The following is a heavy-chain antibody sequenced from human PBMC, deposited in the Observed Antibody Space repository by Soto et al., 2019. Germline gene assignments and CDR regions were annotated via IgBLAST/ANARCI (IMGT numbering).Heavy chain of an antibody. D-gene: IGHD2-15*01. V-gene: IGHV1-3*01. CDR3: ASGEGYCSGGSCSPDY. Sequence: QVQLVQSGAEVKKPGASVKVSCKASGYTFTSYAMHWVRQAPGQRLEWMGWINAGNGNTKYSQKFQGRVTITRDASASTAYMERSSLRSEDTAVYYCASGEGYCSGGSCSPDYWGQGTLVTVSS. J-gene: IGHJ4*02. CDR1: GYTFTSYA. CDR2: INAGNGNT.